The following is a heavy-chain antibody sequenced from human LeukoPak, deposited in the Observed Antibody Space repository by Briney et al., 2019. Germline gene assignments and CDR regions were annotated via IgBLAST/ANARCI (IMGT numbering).Heavy chain of an antibody. D-gene: IGHD1-1*01. CDR1: GYTFTGYY. CDR3: ARDGSPPNWNDFDY. CDR2: INPNSGGT. Sequence: ASVKVSCKAPGYTFTGYYMHWVRQAPGQGLEWMGWINPNSGGTNYAQKFQGRVTMTRDTSISTAYMELSRLRSDDTAVYYCARDGSPPNWNDFDYWGQGTLVTVSS. J-gene: IGHJ4*02. V-gene: IGHV1-2*02.